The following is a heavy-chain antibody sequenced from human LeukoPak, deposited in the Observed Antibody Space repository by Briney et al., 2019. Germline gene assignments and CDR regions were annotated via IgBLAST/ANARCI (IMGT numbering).Heavy chain of an antibody. V-gene: IGHV3-21*01. CDR1: GFTFSSYE. D-gene: IGHD3-9*01. Sequence: PGGSLRLSCAASGFTFSSYEMNWVRQAPGKGLEWVSSISSSSSYIYYADSVKGRFTISRDNAKNSLYLQMNSLRAEDTAVYYCARAAHLNGYDYWGQGTLVTVSS. J-gene: IGHJ4*02. CDR2: ISSSSSYI. CDR3: ARAAHLNGYDY.